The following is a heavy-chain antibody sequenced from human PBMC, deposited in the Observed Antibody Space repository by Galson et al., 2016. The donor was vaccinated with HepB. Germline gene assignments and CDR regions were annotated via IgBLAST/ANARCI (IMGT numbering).Heavy chain of an antibody. Sequence: EILSLTCTVSGASISDSNWWTWVRQVPEKGLEWLGEIYHTGTSNNNPFPSRRFTLSVDKSRNQFSLNVTPVTAADTAVYYCARASVIPGARMIFDPWGQGTLVTVSS. J-gene: IGHJ5*02. CDR3: ARASVIPGARMIFDP. D-gene: IGHD2-2*01. CDR2: IYHTGTS. CDR1: GASISDSNW. V-gene: IGHV4-4*02.